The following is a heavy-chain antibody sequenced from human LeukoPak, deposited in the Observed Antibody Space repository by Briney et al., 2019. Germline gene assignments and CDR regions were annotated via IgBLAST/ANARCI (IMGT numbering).Heavy chain of an antibody. V-gene: IGHV3-7*01. CDR2: IKQDGSEK. Sequence: GGSLRLSCAASGFTFSSYWMSWVGQAPGKGLEWVANIKQDGSEKYYVDSVKGRFTISRDNAKDSLSLQMNSLRAEDTAVYYCARGGRDFDYWGQGTLVTVSS. J-gene: IGHJ4*02. CDR1: GFTFSSYW. D-gene: IGHD2-15*01. CDR3: ARGGRDFDY.